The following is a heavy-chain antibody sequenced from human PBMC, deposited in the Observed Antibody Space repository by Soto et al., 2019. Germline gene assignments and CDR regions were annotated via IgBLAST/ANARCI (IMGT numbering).Heavy chain of an antibody. V-gene: IGHV1-3*01. CDR1: GYTFTSYA. CDR2: INAGNGNT. Sequence: ASVKVSCKASGYTFTSYAMHWVRQAPGQRLEWMGWINAGNGNTKYSQKFQGRVTTTRDTSASTAYMELSSLRSEDTAVYYCASIGKCSSTRCYEWWFDPWGQGTLVTVSS. D-gene: IGHD2-2*01. J-gene: IGHJ5*02. CDR3: ASIGKCSSTRCYEWWFDP.